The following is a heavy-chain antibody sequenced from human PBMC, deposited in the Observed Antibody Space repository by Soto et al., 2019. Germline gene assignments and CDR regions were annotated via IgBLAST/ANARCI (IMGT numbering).Heavy chain of an antibody. Sequence: PSETLSLTCTGSGGSISSGRYYWDWIRQPPGKGLEGIGNVYYSGSTNYNPSLESRVTISVDTSKNQFSLKLSSVTAADTAVYYCARQTDSYYTFDAFDIWGQGTMVT. V-gene: IGHV4-39*01. J-gene: IGHJ3*02. D-gene: IGHD3-22*01. CDR2: VYYSGST. CDR1: GGSISSGRYY. CDR3: ARQTDSYYTFDAFDI.